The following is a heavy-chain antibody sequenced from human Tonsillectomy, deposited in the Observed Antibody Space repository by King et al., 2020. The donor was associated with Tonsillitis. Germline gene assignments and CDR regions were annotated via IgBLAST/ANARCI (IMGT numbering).Heavy chain of an antibody. CDR2: INHSGST. D-gene: IGHD3-22*01. V-gene: IGHV4-34*01. CDR1: GGSFSGYY. CDR3: ARSFDLHYDSSGYYSY. J-gene: IGHJ4*02. Sequence: VQLQQWGAGLLKPSETLSLTCAVYGGSFSGYYWSWIRQPPGKGLEWIGEINHSGSTNYNPSLKSRVTISVDTSKNQFSLKLSSVTAADTAVYYCARSFDLHYDSSGYYSYWGQGNLVIVSS.